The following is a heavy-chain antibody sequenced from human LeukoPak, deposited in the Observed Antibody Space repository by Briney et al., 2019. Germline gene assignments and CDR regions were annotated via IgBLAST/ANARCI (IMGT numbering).Heavy chain of an antibody. V-gene: IGHV4-39*07. CDR2: IYYSGST. J-gene: IGHJ4*02. CDR3: ARGPSWNDLRTTRVDV. Sequence: SETLSLTCTVSGGSISSSSYYWGWIRQPPGKGLEWIGSIYYSGSTYYNPSLKSRVTISVDTSKNQFSLKLSSVTAADTAVYYCARGPSWNDLRTTRVDVWGQGTLVTVSS. CDR1: GGSISSSSYY. D-gene: IGHD1-1*01.